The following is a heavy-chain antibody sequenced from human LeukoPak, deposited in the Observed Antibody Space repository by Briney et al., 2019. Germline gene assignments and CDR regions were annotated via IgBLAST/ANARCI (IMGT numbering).Heavy chain of an antibody. CDR3: ARGGAAAGSEGYYYYYMDV. Sequence: SETLSLTCAVYGGSFSGYYWSWIRQPPGKGLEWIGEINHSGSTNYNPSLKSRVTISVDTSKSQFSLKLSSVTAADTAVYYCARGGAAAGSEGYYYYYMDVWGKGTTVTVSS. J-gene: IGHJ6*03. D-gene: IGHD6-13*01. V-gene: IGHV4-34*01. CDR1: GGSFSGYY. CDR2: INHSGST.